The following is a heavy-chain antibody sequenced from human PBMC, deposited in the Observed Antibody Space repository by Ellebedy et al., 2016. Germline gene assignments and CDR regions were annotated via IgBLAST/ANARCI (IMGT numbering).Heavy chain of an antibody. CDR3: TKEQRGHLRYHFDS. V-gene: IGHV3-7*03. D-gene: IGHD1-1*01. CDR2: INNDGSAK. Sequence: GESLKISCAASGFTFGAYWMSWVRQAPGKGLEWVANINNDGSAKYYVDSVKGRFTISRDNAENSLHLQMNSLRAEDTAVYYCTKEQRGHLRYHFDSWGQGTLVTVSS. J-gene: IGHJ4*02. CDR1: GFTFGAYW.